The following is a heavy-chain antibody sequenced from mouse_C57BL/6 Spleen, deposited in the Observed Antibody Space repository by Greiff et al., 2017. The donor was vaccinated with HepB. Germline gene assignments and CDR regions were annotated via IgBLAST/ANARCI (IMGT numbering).Heavy chain of an antibody. V-gene: IGHV1-82*01. CDR2: IYPGDGDT. J-gene: IGHJ3*01. CDR1: GYAFSSSW. CDR3: ARESGYYGSSPWFAY. D-gene: IGHD1-1*01. Sequence: QVQLQQSGPELVKPGASVKISCKASGYAFSSSWMNWVKQRPGKGLEWIGRIYPGDGDTNYNGKFKGKATLTADKSSSTAYMQLSSLTSEDSAVYFCARESGYYGSSPWFAYWGQGTLVTVSA.